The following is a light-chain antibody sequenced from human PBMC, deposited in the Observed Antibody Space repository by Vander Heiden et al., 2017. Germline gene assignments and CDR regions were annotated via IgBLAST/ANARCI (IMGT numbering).Light chain of an antibody. CDR3: GTWDSSLSVVV. Sequence: ASGQRVTISCSGSTSNIEGNSVSWYQQVPGTGPKLLIYDNDKRPSGIPDRFSGSKSATSATLVITGLQTGDEANYYCGTWDSSLSVVVFGGETRLTVL. J-gene: IGLJ2*01. CDR2: DND. V-gene: IGLV1-51*01. CDR1: TSNIEGNS.